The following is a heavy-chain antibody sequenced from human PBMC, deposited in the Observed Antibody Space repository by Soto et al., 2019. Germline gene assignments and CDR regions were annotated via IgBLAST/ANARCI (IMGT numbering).Heavy chain of an antibody. CDR1: GASISSSNW. CDR3: ASRGDGRPYFDY. Sequence: PSETLSLTCAVSGASISSSNWWSWVRQPPGKGLEWIGEIYHSGTTNYNPSPKSRVTISEDKSKNQFSLKLSSVTAADTAVYYCASRGDGRPYFDYWGQGTLVTVSS. CDR2: IYHSGTT. J-gene: IGHJ4*02. V-gene: IGHV4-4*02. D-gene: IGHD3-10*01.